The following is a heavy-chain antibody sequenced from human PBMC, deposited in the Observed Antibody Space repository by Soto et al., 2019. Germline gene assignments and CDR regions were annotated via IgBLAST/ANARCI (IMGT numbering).Heavy chain of an antibody. CDR3: ARGEGAVAGTNYYGMDV. CDR2: IYHSGST. D-gene: IGHD6-19*01. J-gene: IGHJ6*02. Sequence: SETLYLTCTVSGGSISSGGYSWNWIRQPPGKGLEWIGYIYHSGSTYYNPSLKSRVTMSIDRFKKQLSLKLTSVTAADTAVYYCARGEGAVAGTNYYGMDVWGQGTTVTVSS. CDR1: GGSISSGGYS. V-gene: IGHV4-30-2*01.